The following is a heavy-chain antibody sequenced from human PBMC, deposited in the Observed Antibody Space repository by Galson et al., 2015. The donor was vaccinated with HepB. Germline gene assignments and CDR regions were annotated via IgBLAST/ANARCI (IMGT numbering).Heavy chain of an antibody. CDR1: GGTFSSYA. CDR3: ARGPQYAIVVVPAAWDYYYGMDV. CDR2: IIPIFGTA. Sequence: SVKVSCKASGGTFSSYAISWVRQAPGQGLEWMGGIIPIFGTANYAQKFQGRVTITADESTSTAYMELSSLRSEDTAVYYCARGPQYAIVVVPAAWDYYYGMDVWGQGTTVTVSS. V-gene: IGHV1-69*13. J-gene: IGHJ6*02. D-gene: IGHD2-2*01.